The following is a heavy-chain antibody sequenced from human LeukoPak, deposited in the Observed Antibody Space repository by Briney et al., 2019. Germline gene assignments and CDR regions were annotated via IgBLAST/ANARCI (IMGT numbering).Heavy chain of an antibody. J-gene: IGHJ3*02. CDR1: GFTFAGYA. CDR3: AREDPGPFDAFDT. Sequence: GGSLRLSCAASGFTFAGYAMSWVRQAPGKGLEWVSGISDSGGTTYCADSVKGRFTISRDNSKNTLYLQMNSLRAEDTATYYCAREDPGPFDAFDTWGQGAKVTVSS. CDR2: ISDSGGTT. V-gene: IGHV3-23*01.